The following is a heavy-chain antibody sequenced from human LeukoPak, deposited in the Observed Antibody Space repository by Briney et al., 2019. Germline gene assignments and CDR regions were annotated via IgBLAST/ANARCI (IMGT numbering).Heavy chain of an antibody. J-gene: IGHJ1*01. CDR3: ASWAHGSFFQH. Sequence: SVKVSCKASGGTFASYAINWIRQAPGQGLEWMGGIIPVYGTGTYAQNFQGRVTITADESTAYMELSSLRSEDTAVYYCASWAHGSFFQHWGQGTLVTVSS. CDR1: GGTFASYA. V-gene: IGHV1-69*13. D-gene: IGHD3-16*01. CDR2: IIPVYGTG.